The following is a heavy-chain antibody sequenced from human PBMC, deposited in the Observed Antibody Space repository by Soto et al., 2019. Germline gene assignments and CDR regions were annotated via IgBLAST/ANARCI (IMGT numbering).Heavy chain of an antibody. D-gene: IGHD3-10*01. Sequence: PSETLSLTCAVYGGSFSGYYWSWIRQPPGKGLEWIGEINHSGSTNYNPSLKSRVTISVDTSKNQFSPKLSSVTAADTAVYYCASAVIGRYYYYGMDVWGQGTTVTVSS. CDR2: INHSGST. CDR3: ASAVIGRYYYYGMDV. V-gene: IGHV4-34*01. CDR1: GGSFSGYY. J-gene: IGHJ6*02.